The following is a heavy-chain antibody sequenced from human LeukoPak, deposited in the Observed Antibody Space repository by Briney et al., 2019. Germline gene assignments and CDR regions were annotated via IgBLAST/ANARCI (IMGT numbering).Heavy chain of an antibody. V-gene: IGHV1-46*01. J-gene: IGHJ4*02. D-gene: IGHD3-16*01. CDR2: INPSGGST. Sequence: SVKVSCKASGYTFTWYNVHWVRQAPGHGLEWMGIINPSGGSTTFPQKFQGRVTMTRDTSTSTVYMEMRSLRSEDTAVYYCAREISKGGFDYWGQGTLVTVSS. CDR1: GYTFTWYN. CDR3: AREISKGGFDY.